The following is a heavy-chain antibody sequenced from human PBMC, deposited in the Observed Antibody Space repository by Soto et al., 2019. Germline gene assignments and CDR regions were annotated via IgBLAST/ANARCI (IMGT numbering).Heavy chain of an antibody. D-gene: IGHD6-19*01. V-gene: IGHV3-30*18. Sequence: GGSLRLSCAASGFTFSSYGMHWVRQAPGKGLEWVAVISYDGSNKYYADSVKGRFTISRDNSKNTLYLQMNSLRAEDTAVYYCAKDQLQWLAYYYYGMDVWGQGTTVTVS. J-gene: IGHJ6*02. CDR3: AKDQLQWLAYYYYGMDV. CDR1: GFTFSSYG. CDR2: ISYDGSNK.